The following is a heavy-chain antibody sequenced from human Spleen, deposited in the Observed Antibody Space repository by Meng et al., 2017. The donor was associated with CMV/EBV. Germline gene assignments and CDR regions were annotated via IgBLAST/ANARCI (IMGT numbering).Heavy chain of an antibody. V-gene: IGHV3-21*01. J-gene: IGHJ6*02. CDR3: ARESSGSFVLDV. CDR1: GCTFSVYS. Sequence: GESLKISCAASGCTFSVYSLHWVRQAPGKGLEWVSSISSSSSFIYYADSVKGRFTISRDNAEDSMYLQMNGLRVEDTAVYYCARESSGSFVLDVWGQGTTVTVSS. D-gene: IGHD3-22*01. CDR2: ISSSSSFI.